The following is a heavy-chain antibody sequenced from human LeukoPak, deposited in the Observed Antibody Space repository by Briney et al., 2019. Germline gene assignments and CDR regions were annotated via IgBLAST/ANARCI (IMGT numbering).Heavy chain of an antibody. CDR3: ARDGFFYETSGFPLDY. CDR1: GYSFTGFF. V-gene: IGHV1-2*02. D-gene: IGHD3-22*01. CDR2: ISPNRGDT. J-gene: IGHJ4*02. Sequence: ASVKVSCKASGYSFTGFFIHWVRQAPGQGLEWMGWISPNRGDTNYAQKFKGRVTMTTDTSLNTIYMELRSLRLDDTAVYFCARDGFFYETSGFPLDYWGQGTLVTVSS.